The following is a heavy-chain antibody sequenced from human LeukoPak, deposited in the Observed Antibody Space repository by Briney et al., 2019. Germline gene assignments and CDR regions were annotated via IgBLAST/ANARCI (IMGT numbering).Heavy chain of an antibody. CDR1: GGSISSYY. V-gene: IGHV4-59*01. J-gene: IGHJ6*03. D-gene: IGHD3-3*01. CDR3: ARNQGVVAWRAYMDV. CDR2: IYYSGST. Sequence: SETLSLTCTVSGGSISSYYWGWIRQPPGKGLEWIGYIYYSGSTNYNPSLKSRVTISVDTSKNQFSLKLSSVTAADTAVYYCARNQGVVAWRAYMDVWGKGSTVTVSS.